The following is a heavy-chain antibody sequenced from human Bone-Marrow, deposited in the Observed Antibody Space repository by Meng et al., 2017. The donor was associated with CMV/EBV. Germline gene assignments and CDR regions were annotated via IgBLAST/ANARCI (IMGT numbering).Heavy chain of an antibody. CDR1: GGSISTSNYY. Sequence: GSLRLSCTVSGGSISTSNYYWAWVRQPPGKGLEWIGEINHSGSTNYNPSLKSRVTISVDTSKNQFSLKLSSVTAADTAVYYCARGRRGSIVVVPAAIGHNWFDPWGQGTLVTVSS. V-gene: IGHV4-39*07. CDR3: ARGRRGSIVVVPAAIGHNWFDP. CDR2: INHSGST. J-gene: IGHJ5*02. D-gene: IGHD2-2*02.